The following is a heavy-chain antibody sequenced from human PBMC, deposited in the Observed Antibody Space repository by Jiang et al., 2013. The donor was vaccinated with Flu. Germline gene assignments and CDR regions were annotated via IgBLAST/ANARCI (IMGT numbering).Heavy chain of an antibody. J-gene: IGHJ5*02. CDR3: AIGIAARLSWFDP. V-gene: IGHV1-2*04. Sequence: SGYTFTGYYMHWVRQAPGQGLEWMGWINPNSGGTNYAQKFQGWVTMTRDTSISTAYMELSRLRSDDTAVYYCAIGIAARLSWFDPWGQGTLVTVSS. CDR1: GYTFTGYY. D-gene: IGHD6-6*01. CDR2: INPNSGGT.